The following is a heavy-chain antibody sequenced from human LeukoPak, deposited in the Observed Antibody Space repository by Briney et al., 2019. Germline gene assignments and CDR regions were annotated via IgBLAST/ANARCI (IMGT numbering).Heavy chain of an antibody. Sequence: ASVKVSCKASGYTFTGYYMHWVRQAPGQGLEWMGWINPNSGGINYAQKFQGRVTMTKDTSISTAYMELSRLRSDDTAVYYCARGPVLRYYDWLLEARLDYWGQGSLVIVSS. CDR2: INPNSGGI. CDR3: ARGPVLRYYDWLLEARLDY. J-gene: IGHJ4*02. D-gene: IGHD3-9*01. CDR1: GYTFTGYY. V-gene: IGHV1-2*02.